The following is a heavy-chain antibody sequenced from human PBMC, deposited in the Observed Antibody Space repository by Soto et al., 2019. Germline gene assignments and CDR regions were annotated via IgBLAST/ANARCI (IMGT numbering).Heavy chain of an antibody. J-gene: IGHJ6*02. CDR3: ASYGYNWNDVPYGMDV. Sequence: HPGGSLRLSCAASGFTFSSYWMHWVRQAPGKGLVWVSRINSDGSSTSYADSVKGRFTISRDNAKNTLYLQMNSLRAEDTAVYYCASYGYNWNDVPYGMDVWGQGTTVTVSS. D-gene: IGHD1-20*01. CDR2: INSDGSST. CDR1: GFTFSSYW. V-gene: IGHV3-74*01.